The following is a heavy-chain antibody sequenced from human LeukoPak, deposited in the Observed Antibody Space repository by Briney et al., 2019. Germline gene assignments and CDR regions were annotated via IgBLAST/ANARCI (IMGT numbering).Heavy chain of an antibody. CDR1: GFTFSDYY. CDR2: ISSSGSTI. CDR3: ATNHRPGYCSSTSCYPIDY. J-gene: IGHJ4*02. D-gene: IGHD2-2*01. Sequence: PGGSLRLSCAASGFTFSDYYMSWIRQAPGKGLEWVSYISSSGSTIYYADSVKGRITISRDNAKNSLYLQMNSLRAEDTAVYYCATNHRPGYCSSTSCYPIDYWGQGTLVTVSS. V-gene: IGHV3-11*01.